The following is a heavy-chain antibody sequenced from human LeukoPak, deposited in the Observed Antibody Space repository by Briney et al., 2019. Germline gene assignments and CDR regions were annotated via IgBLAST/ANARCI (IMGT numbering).Heavy chain of an antibody. CDR2: IYYSGST. CDR3: ARDLMTTVTTAYSYYGMDV. D-gene: IGHD4-17*01. CDR1: GGSISSSSYY. Sequence: SETLSLTCTVSGGSISSSSYYWGWIRQPPGKGLEWIGSIYYSGSTYYNPSLKSRVTISVDTSKNQFSLKLNSVTAADTAVYYCARDLMTTVTTAYSYYGMDVWGQGTTVTVSS. J-gene: IGHJ6*02. V-gene: IGHV4-39*07.